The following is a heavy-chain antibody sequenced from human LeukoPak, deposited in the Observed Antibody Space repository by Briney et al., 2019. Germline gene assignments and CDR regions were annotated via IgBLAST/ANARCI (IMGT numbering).Heavy chain of an antibody. CDR2: INHRGST. CDR3: ARWGSSWYLDY. D-gene: IGHD6-13*01. J-gene: IGHJ4*02. Sequence: SETLSLTCTVSGYSISSGYYWSWIRQPPGKGLEWIGEINHRGSTNYNPSLKSRVTISVDTSKNQFSLKLSSVTAADTAVYYCARWGSSWYLDYWGQGTLVTVSS. CDR1: GYSISSGYY. V-gene: IGHV4-38-2*02.